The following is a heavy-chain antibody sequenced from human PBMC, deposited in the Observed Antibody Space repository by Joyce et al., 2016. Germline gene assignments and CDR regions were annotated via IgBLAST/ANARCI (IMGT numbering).Heavy chain of an antibody. Sequence: QVQLQESGPGLVKPSGTLSLTCAVSGGSISSAHWWSWVGQPPGKGLEWIGEIYLGGSHANNPSLMTRATISVDKSKNQLSLKMNAVTAADTAVYDCARNGAYSQDSWGQGTLVTVSS. CDR1: GGSISSAHW. CDR3: ARNGAYSQDS. J-gene: IGHJ5*01. CDR2: IYLGGSH. V-gene: IGHV4-4*02. D-gene: IGHD5-12*01.